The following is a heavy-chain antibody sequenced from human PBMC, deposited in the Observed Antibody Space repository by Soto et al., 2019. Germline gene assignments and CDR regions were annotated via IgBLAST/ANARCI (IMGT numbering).Heavy chain of an antibody. CDR3: ARVPGSWYYYYMVV. D-gene: IGHD6-13*01. CDR2: MNPNSGNT. J-gene: IGHJ6*03. Sequence: CKTCAATLTSYDSNWVRQVTGQGLEWMGWMNPNSGNTGYAQKFQGRVTMTRNTSISTAYMELSSLRSEDTAVYYCARVPGSWYYYYMVVWG. V-gene: IGHV1-8*01. CDR1: AATLTSYD.